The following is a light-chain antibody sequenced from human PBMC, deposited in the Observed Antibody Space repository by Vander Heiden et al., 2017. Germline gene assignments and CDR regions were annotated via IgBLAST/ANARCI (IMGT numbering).Light chain of an antibody. CDR3: QQYGSSPMYT. J-gene: IGKJ2*01. V-gene: IGKV3-20*01. CDR1: QSVSSTY. CDR2: AAS. Sequence: EIVLTQSPGTLSLSPGERATLSCRATQSVSSTYLAWYQQKPGQPPRLLIYAASSTATGIPDRFSGSGSGTDFTLTISRLEPEDSAVYYCQQYGSSPMYTFGQGTKPEIK.